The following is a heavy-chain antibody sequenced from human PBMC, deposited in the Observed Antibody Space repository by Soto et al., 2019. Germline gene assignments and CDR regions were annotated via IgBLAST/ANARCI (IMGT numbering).Heavy chain of an antibody. D-gene: IGHD5-18*01. CDR1: GGSISSGGYY. CDR2: IYYSGST. V-gene: IGHV4-31*03. J-gene: IGHJ5*02. CDR3: ARVLRGYRNAIALNWFDP. Sequence: QVQLQESGPGLVKPSQTLSLTCTVSGGSISSGGYYWSWIRQHPGKGLEWIGYIYYSGSTYYNPSIKSRVKISVDTSKNHFSLKLSSVTGADTAVYYCARVLRGYRNAIALNWFDPWGQGTLVTVSS.